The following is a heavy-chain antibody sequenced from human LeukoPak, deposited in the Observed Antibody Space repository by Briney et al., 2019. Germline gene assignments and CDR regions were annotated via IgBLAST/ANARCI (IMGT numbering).Heavy chain of an antibody. Sequence: GGSLRLSCVASGCTFSSYAMSWVRQAPGKGLEWVSAISGSGGSTYYADSVRGRFTISRDNSKNTLYLQMSSLRAEDTAVYYCAKPGYSSSWSFDYWGQGTLVTVSS. CDR3: AKPGYSSSWSFDY. CDR2: ISGSGGST. J-gene: IGHJ4*02. V-gene: IGHV3-23*01. CDR1: GCTFSSYA. D-gene: IGHD6-13*01.